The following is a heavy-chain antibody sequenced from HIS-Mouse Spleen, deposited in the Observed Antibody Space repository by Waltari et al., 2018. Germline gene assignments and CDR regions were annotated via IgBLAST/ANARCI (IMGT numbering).Heavy chain of an antibody. CDR2: IIPILVTE. D-gene: IGHD6-13*01. J-gene: IGHJ3*02. CDR1: GGTVSSYA. V-gene: IGHV1-69*01. Sequence: QVQLVQSGAEVKKPGSSVKGSCKASGGTVSSYAISRVREARGQGLEWRGGIIPILVTENLAQKFQGKVTITADESTRTAYMELSSLRSEDTAVYYCASGQQLVRAFDIWGQGTMVTVSS. CDR3: ASGQQLVRAFDI.